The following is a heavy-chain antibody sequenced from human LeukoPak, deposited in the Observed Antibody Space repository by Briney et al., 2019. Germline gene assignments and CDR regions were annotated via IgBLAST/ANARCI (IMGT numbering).Heavy chain of an antibody. CDR1: GYTFTDYY. D-gene: IGHD1-1*01. Sequence: ASVKLTCKVSGYTFTDYYMHWLQQDPGEGLEWMGLVDPEDGETIYAEKFQGRVTITADTSTDTAYMELSSLRSEDTAVYYCATRATGAKHYYYYYMDVWGKGTTVTVSS. CDR2: VDPEDGET. V-gene: IGHV1-69-2*01. J-gene: IGHJ6*03. CDR3: ATRATGAKHYYYYYMDV.